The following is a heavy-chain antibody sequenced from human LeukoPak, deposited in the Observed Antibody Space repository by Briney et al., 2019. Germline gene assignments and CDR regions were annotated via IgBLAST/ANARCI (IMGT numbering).Heavy chain of an antibody. D-gene: IGHD2-15*01. J-gene: IGHJ4*02. Sequence: PGGSLRLSCAASGFTFSRYWMHWVRQAPGKELVWVSRMNPDGSRIDYADSVKGRFTISRDNAKNTLYLQMNSLGVEDTAVYSCSSDFTGSDDFWGQGTLVTVSS. CDR2: MNPDGSRI. V-gene: IGHV3-74*01. CDR1: GFTFSRYW. CDR3: SSDFTGSDDF.